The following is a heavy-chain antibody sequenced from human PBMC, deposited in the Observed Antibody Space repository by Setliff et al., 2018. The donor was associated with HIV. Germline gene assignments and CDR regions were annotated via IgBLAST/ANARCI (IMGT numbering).Heavy chain of an antibody. J-gene: IGHJ3*02. CDR3: ARGEQQLVRNAFDI. D-gene: IGHD6-13*01. V-gene: IGHV4-39*07. CDR1: GGSIGSTDYY. Sequence: SETLSLTCTVSGGSIGSTDYYWGWIRQPPGKGLEWIGTIDYSGNTYYNPSLKSRVTISVDTSKNQFSLKLSSVTAADTAVYYCARGEQQLVRNAFDIWGQGTMVTVSS. CDR2: IDYSGNT.